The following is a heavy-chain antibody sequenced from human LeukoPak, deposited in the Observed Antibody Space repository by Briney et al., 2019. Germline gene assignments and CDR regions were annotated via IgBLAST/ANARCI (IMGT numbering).Heavy chain of an antibody. D-gene: IGHD6-19*01. V-gene: IGHV4-61*01. CDR2: IYYSGST. J-gene: IGHJ4*02. CDR3: ASRSGWYYYYFDY. CDR1: GGSISSGSYY. Sequence: SETLSLTCTVSGGSISSGSYYWSWIRQPPGKGLEWIGYIYYSGSTNYNPSLKSRVTISVDTSKNQFSLKLSSVTAADTAVYYCASRSGWYYYYFDYWGQGTLVTVSS.